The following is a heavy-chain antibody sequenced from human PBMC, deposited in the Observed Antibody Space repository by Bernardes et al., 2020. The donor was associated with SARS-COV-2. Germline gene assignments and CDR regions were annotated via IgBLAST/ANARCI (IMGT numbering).Heavy chain of an antibody. CDR1: GFTFSNAW. D-gene: IGHD6-19*01. J-gene: IGHJ4*02. V-gene: IGHV3-15*07. CDR2: IKSKAHGGTT. Sequence: VGSLSLSCAASGFTFSNAWMNWVRQAPGKGLEWVGRIKSKAHGGTTDYAAPVKGRFTISRDDSTNTLYLQMNSLKIEDTAVYYCTTGDSSGWYGGGDHWGQGTLVTVSS. CDR3: TTGDSSGWYGGGDH.